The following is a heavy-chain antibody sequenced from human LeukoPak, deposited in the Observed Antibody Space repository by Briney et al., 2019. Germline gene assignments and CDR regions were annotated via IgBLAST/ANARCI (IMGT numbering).Heavy chain of an antibody. V-gene: IGHV3-23*01. Sequence: GGSLRLSCAASGFTCSSYAMSWVRQAPGKGLEWVSAISGSGGSTYYADSVKGRFTISRDNSKNTLYLQMNSLRAEDTALYYCAKADRPIAVATRGDYWGQGTLVTVSS. J-gene: IGHJ4*02. CDR1: GFTCSSYA. CDR3: AKADRPIAVATRGDY. CDR2: ISGSGGST. D-gene: IGHD6-19*01.